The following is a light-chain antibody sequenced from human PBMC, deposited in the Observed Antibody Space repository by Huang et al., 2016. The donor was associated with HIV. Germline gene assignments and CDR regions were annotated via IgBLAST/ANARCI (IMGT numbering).Light chain of an antibody. CDR1: QGLRND. Sequence: AIQMTQSPSSLSASVGDRVTITCRASQGLRNDLGWYQQKPGKAPKLLIYAASSLQSGVPSRFSGSGSGTDFTLTISSLQPEDFATYYCLQDYNYTFTFGPGTKVDIK. CDR3: LQDYNYTFT. V-gene: IGKV1-6*01. CDR2: AAS. J-gene: IGKJ3*01.